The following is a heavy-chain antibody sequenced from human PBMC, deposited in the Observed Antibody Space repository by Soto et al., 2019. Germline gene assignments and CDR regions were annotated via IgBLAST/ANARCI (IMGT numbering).Heavy chain of an antibody. J-gene: IGHJ5*02. Sequence: ASVKVSCKASGYTFTGYYMHWVRQAPGQGLEWMGWINPNSGGTDYAQKFQGWVTMTRDTSISTAYMELSRLRSDDTAVYYCAREGGYCSSTSCNNWFDPWGQGTLVTVFS. CDR1: GYTFTGYY. CDR2: INPNSGGT. V-gene: IGHV1-2*04. D-gene: IGHD2-2*01. CDR3: AREGGYCSSTSCNNWFDP.